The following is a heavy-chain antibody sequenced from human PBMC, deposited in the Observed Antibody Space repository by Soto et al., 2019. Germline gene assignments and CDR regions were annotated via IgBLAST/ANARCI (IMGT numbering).Heavy chain of an antibody. CDR2: INPDTGGT. Sequence: GASVKVSCKASGYTFNTYYIHWVRQVPGQGLEWMGWINPDTGGTDYRQKFQGRVTMTRDTSVSTVYMELNRLTSDDTAVYFCARALGRDGSSWYRGAYDLWG. CDR1: GYTFNTYY. J-gene: IGHJ5*02. CDR3: ARALGRDGSSWYRGAYDL. D-gene: IGHD1-26*01. V-gene: IGHV1-2*02.